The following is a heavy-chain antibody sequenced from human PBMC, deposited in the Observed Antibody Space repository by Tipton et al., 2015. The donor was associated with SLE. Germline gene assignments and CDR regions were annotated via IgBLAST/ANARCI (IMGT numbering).Heavy chain of an antibody. CDR1: GGSISSGSYY. J-gene: IGHJ6*02. CDR3: ARHIAAAAFYGMDV. Sequence: TLSLTCTVSGGSISSGSYYWSWIRQPAGKGLEWIGRIYTSGSTNYNPSLKSRVTISVDTSKNQFSLKLSSVTAADTAVYYCARHIAAAAFYGMDVWGQGTTVTVSS. D-gene: IGHD6-13*01. CDR2: IYTSGST. V-gene: IGHV4-61*02.